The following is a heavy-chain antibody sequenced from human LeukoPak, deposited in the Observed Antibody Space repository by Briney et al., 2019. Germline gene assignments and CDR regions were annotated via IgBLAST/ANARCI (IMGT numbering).Heavy chain of an antibody. CDR2: INPNSGGT. Sequence: ASVKVSCKASGYTFTGYYMHWVRQAPGQGLEWMGWINPNSGGTNYAQKFQGRVTMTRDTSISTAYMELSRLRSDDTAVYYCARGGRRGYYYDSSGYCFDYWGQGTLVTVSS. CDR3: ARGGRRGYYYDSSGYCFDY. CDR1: GYTFTGYY. V-gene: IGHV1-2*02. J-gene: IGHJ4*02. D-gene: IGHD3-22*01.